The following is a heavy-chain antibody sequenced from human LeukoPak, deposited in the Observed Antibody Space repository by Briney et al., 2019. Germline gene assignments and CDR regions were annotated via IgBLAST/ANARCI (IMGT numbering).Heavy chain of an antibody. J-gene: IGHJ5*01. D-gene: IGHD3-22*01. CDR2: IFPRDSDT. V-gene: IGHV5-51*01. CDR3: ARSTHYGDTGYYFFDS. CDR1: GENFINNW. Sequence: GESLKISCKISGENFINNWIGWVRQLPGKGLEWMGIIFPRDSDTRYSPSFQGQVTISAEQSISTVFLQWSSLKASDTAMYYCARSTHYGDTGYYFFDSWGQGTLVTVSS.